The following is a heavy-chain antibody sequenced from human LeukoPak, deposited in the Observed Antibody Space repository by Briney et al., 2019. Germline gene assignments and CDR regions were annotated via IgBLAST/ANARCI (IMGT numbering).Heavy chain of an antibody. V-gene: IGHV1-8*01. CDR2: MNPNSGNT. Sequence: ASVKVSCKASGYAFTSYDINWVRQATGQGLEWMGWMNPNSGNTGYAQKFQGRVTMTRNTSISTAYMELSSLRSEDTAVYYCAREGRGLFDRAFDIWGQGTMVTVSS. D-gene: IGHD3-9*01. CDR3: AREGRGLFDRAFDI. CDR1: GYAFTSYD. J-gene: IGHJ3*02.